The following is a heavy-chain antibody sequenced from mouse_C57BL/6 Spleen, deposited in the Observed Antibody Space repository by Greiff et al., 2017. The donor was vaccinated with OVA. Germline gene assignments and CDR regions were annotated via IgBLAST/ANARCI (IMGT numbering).Heavy chain of an antibody. D-gene: IGHD2-3*01. J-gene: IGHJ2*01. CDR3: ARGYDGGYFDY. CDR2: IDPSDSYT. V-gene: IGHV1-50*01. Sequence: QVQLQQPGAELVKPGASVKLSCKASGYTFTSYWMQWVKQRPGQGLEWIGEIDPSDSYTNYNQKFKGKATLTADKSSSTAYMQLSSLTSEDSAVYFCARGYDGGYFDYWGQGTTLTVSS. CDR1: GYTFTSYW.